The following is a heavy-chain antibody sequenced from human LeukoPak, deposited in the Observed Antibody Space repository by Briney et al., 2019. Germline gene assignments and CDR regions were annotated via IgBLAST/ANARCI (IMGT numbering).Heavy chain of an antibody. J-gene: IGHJ4*02. D-gene: IGHD3-10*01. CDR3: ARDLWRSESWSFDY. V-gene: IGHV3-53*01. CDR1: GFTVSNNY. CDR2: IFNNGDT. Sequence: GGSLRLSCVASGFTVSNNYMSWVRQAPGKELEYVSLIFNNGDTYYADSVKGRFTISRDNSKNTLYLQMNNLRPEDTALYYCARDLWRSESWSFDYWGQGTLVTVSS.